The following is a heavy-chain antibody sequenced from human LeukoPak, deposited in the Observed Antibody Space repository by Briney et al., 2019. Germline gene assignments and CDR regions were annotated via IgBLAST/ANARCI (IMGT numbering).Heavy chain of an antibody. J-gene: IGHJ4*02. V-gene: IGHV1-69*05. CDR2: IIPIFGTA. D-gene: IGHD5-24*01. CDR1: GGTFISYA. CDR3: ARDTWEMATGRIEYFDY. Sequence: ASVKVSCKASGGTFISYAISWVREAPGQGLEWMGRIIPIFGTANYAQKFQGRVTITTDDSTSTAYMELSSLRSEDTAVYYCARDTWEMATGRIEYFDYWGQGTLVTVSS.